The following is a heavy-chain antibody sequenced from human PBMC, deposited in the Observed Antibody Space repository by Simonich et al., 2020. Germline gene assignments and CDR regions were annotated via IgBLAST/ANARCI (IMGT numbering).Heavy chain of an antibody. CDR2: ISQSGST. J-gene: IGHJ6*02. Sequence: QVQLQESGPGLVKPSETLSLTCAVSGYSISSGYYGGWIRQPPGKGLEWIGSISQSGSTDYTPSLKSRVTISVDTSKNQFSLKLSSVTAADTAVYYCARVGYSNYYYYGMDVWGQGTTVTVSS. D-gene: IGHD6-13*01. CDR1: GYSISSGYY. CDR3: ARVGYSNYYYYGMDV. V-gene: IGHV4-38-2*01.